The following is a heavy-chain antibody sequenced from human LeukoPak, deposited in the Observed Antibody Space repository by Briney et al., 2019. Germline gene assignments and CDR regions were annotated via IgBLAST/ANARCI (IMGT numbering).Heavy chain of an antibody. CDR1: GGSISSGSYY. V-gene: IGHV4-61*02. D-gene: IGHD3-22*01. CDR3: AIGHYDSSGYPDWFDP. J-gene: IGHJ5*02. Sequence: KSSQTLSLTCTVSGGSISSGSYYWSWIRQPAGKGLEWIGRIYTSGSTSYNPSLKSRVTISVDTSKNQFSLKLSSVTAADTAVHYCAIGHYDSSGYPDWFDPWGQGTLVTVSS. CDR2: IYTSGST.